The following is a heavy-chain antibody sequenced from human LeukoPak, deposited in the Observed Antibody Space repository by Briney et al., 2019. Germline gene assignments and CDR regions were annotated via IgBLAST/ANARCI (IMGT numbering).Heavy chain of an antibody. D-gene: IGHD6-6*01. CDR3: ARLTRLSTSPDRYYLDY. CDR2: IYTSGST. CDR1: GGSISSYY. Sequence: SETLSLTCTVSGGSISSYYWSWIRQPAGKGLEWIGRIYTSGSTNYNPSLKSRVTMSVDASKNQFSLKLSSVTAADTAVYYCARLTRLSTSPDRYYLDYWGQGTLVTVSS. V-gene: IGHV4-4*07. J-gene: IGHJ4*02.